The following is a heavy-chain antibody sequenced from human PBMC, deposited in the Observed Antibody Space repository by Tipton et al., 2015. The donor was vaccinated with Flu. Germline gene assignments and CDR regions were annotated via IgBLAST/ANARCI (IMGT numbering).Heavy chain of an antibody. CDR1: GGTFSSHA. D-gene: IGHD2-2*02. CDR3: ARGIVPAAIGGGTPYGMDV. Sequence: QSGPEVKKPGSSVKVSCKASGGTFSSHAISWVRQAPGQGLERMGGIIPIFGTANYAQKFQGRVTITADESTSTAYMELSSLRSEDTAVYYCARGIVPAAIGGGTPYGMDVWGQGTTVTVSS. CDR2: IIPIFGTA. J-gene: IGHJ6*02. V-gene: IGHV1-69*01.